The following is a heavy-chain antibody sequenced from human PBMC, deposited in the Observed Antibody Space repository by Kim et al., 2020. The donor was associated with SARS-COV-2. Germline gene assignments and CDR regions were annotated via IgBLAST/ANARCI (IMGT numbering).Heavy chain of an antibody. J-gene: IGHJ4*02. Sequence: ASVKVSCKASGYTFTGYYMHWVRQAPGQGLEWMGRINPNSGGTNYAQKFQGRVTMTRDTSISTAYMELSRLRSDDTAVYYCARGAYYAKEIDYWGQGTLVTVSS. D-gene: IGHD2-8*01. CDR2: INPNSGGT. CDR1: GYTFTGYY. CDR3: ARGAYYAKEIDY. V-gene: IGHV1-2*06.